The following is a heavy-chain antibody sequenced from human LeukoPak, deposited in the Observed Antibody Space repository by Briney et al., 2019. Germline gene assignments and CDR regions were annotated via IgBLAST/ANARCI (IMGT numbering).Heavy chain of an antibody. D-gene: IGHD3-10*01. J-gene: IGHJ4*02. CDR3: ARGREAGNRRLAGDDY. V-gene: IGHV3-30*01. CDR1: GFTFTNYA. Sequence: PGRSLRLSCAASGFTFTNYAMHWVRQAPGKGLEWVPIISYEGSEKYYADSVKGRFTISRDNSRNTLYLQMNSLRPEDTAVYYCARGREAGNRRLAGDDYWGQGTLVIVSS. CDR2: ISYEGSEK.